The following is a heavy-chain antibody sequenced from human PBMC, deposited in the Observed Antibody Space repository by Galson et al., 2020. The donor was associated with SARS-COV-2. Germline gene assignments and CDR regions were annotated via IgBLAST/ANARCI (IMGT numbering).Heavy chain of an antibody. Sequence: ASVKVSCKASGYTFTSYGISWVRQAPGQGLEWMGWISAYNGNTNYAQKLQGRVTMTTDTSTSTAYMELRSLRSDDTAGYYCARRNSSGYQNWIDPWGQGTLVTVSS. CDR3: ARRNSSGYQNWIDP. CDR2: ISAYNGNT. V-gene: IGHV1-18*04. D-gene: IGHD6-13*01. CDR1: GYTFTSYG. J-gene: IGHJ5*02.